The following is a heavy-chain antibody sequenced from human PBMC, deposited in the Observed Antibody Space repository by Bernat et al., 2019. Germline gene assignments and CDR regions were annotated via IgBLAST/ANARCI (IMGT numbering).Heavy chain of an antibody. D-gene: IGHD3-10*01. Sequence: EVQLVESGGGLVQPGGSLRLSCAASGFTFSSYWMSWVRQAPGKGLEWVANIKQDGSEKYYVDSVKGRFTISRDNAKNSLYLQMNSLRAEDTAVYYCARAYHYGSGSVDYWGQGTLVTVSS. J-gene: IGHJ4*02. CDR2: IKQDGSEK. CDR1: GFTFSSYW. V-gene: IGHV3-7*01. CDR3: ARAYHYGSGSVDY.